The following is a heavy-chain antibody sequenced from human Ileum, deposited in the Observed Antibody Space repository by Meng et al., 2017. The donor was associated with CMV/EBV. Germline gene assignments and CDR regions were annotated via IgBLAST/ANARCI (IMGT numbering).Heavy chain of an antibody. Sequence: VALVRSGTAVSKLGSSVNASCKPDGYPVTNHYIAWVRKAPGQGLEWMGGISVHHGNTDYAEKYQDRVTMTRDTSTNTAYMGLRSLTSDDTAMYYCAIDNWGYYYWGQGTLVTVSS. CDR1: GYPVTNHY. CDR3: AIDNWGYYY. CDR2: ISVHHGNT. D-gene: IGHD7-27*01. V-gene: IGHV1-18*01. J-gene: IGHJ4*02.